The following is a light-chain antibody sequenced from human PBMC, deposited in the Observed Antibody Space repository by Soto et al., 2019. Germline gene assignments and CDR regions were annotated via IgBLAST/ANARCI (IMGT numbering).Light chain of an antibody. CDR1: QTVASSS. CDR2: GSS. J-gene: IGKJ3*01. V-gene: IGKV3D-20*02. Sequence: EIVVTQSRGTLSMSPGDTATRCCRASQTVASSSLAWYQQKPGQAPRLLIGGSSTRATGIPDRFSGSGSGTDFTLTIDNLEPEDFAIYYCQQRSNWLFGPGTKVDIK. CDR3: QQRSNWL.